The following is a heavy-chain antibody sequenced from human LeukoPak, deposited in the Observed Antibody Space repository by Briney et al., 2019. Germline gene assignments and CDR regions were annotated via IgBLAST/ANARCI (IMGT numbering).Heavy chain of an antibody. CDR2: ISAYNGNT. CDR1: GYTFTSYG. V-gene: IGHV1-18*01. CDR3: ARDYSAASNFWSGYRRPYFDY. D-gene: IGHD3-3*01. J-gene: IGHJ4*02. Sequence: GASVKASCKASGYTFTSYGISWVRQAPGQGLEWMGWISAYNGNTNYAQKLQGRVTMTTDTSTSTAYMELRSLRSDDTAVYYCARDYSAASNFWSGYRRPYFDYWGQGTLVTVSS.